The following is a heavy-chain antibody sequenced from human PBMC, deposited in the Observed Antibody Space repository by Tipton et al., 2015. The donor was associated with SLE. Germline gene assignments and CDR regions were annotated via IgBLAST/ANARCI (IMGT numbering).Heavy chain of an antibody. CDR3: ARDIGFGMDV. V-gene: IGHV3-30*14. CDR2: ISYDGSNK. Sequence: SLRLSCAASGFTFSSYAMHWVRQAPGKGLEWVAVISYDGSNKYYADSVKGRFTISRENAKNSLYLQMNSLRAGDTAVYYCARDIGFGMDVWGQGTTVTVSS. CDR1: GFTFSSYA. D-gene: IGHD1-26*01. J-gene: IGHJ6*02.